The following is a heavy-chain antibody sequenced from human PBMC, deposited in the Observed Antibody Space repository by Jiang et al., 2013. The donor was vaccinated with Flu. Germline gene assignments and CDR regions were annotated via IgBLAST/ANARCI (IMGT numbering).Heavy chain of an antibody. Sequence: SQTLSLTCAISGDSVSSNSAAWNWIRQSPSRGLEWLGRTYYRSKWYNDYAVSVKSRITINPDTSKNQFSLQLNSVTPEDTAVYYCARAYCSSTSCYGGGFDYWGQGTLVTVSS. CDR2: TYYRSKWYN. CDR3: ARAYCSSTSCYGGGFDY. V-gene: IGHV6-1*01. J-gene: IGHJ4*02. CDR1: GDSVSSNSAA. D-gene: IGHD2-2*01.